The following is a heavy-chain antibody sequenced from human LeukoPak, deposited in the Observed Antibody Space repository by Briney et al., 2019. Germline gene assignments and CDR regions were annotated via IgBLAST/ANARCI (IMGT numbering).Heavy chain of an antibody. D-gene: IGHD3-9*01. CDR2: IYYSGST. CDR3: ARESDILTGYYSWFDP. CDR1: GGSFSGYY. Sequence: SETLSLTCAVYGGSFSGYYWSWIRQPPGKGLEWIGYIYYSGSTNYNPSLKSRVAISVDTSKNQFSLKLSSVTAADTAVYYCARESDILTGYYSWFDPWGQGTLVTVSS. V-gene: IGHV4-59*01. J-gene: IGHJ5*02.